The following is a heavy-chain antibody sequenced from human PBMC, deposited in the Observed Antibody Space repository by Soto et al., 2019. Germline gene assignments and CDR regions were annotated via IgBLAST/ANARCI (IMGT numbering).Heavy chain of an antibody. J-gene: IGHJ3*02. Sequence: PSETLSLTCAVYGGSFSGYYWSWIRQPPGKGLEWIGEINHSGSTNYNPSLKSRVTISVDTSKNQFSLKLSSVTAADTAVYYCAMPEYDFWSGYLSGQDAFDIWGQGTMVTVSS. CDR2: INHSGST. CDR1: GGSFSGYY. V-gene: IGHV4-34*01. D-gene: IGHD3-3*01. CDR3: AMPEYDFWSGYLSGQDAFDI.